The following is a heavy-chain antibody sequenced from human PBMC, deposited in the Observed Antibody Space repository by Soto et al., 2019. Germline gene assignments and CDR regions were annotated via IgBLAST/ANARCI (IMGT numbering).Heavy chain of an antibody. CDR2: ISYDGSNK. CDR3: ARDYHRGYDFWSGYLTPYKYSWFDP. Sequence: PGGSLRLSCAASGFTFSSYAMHWVRQAPGKGLEWVAVISYDGSNKYYADSVKGRFTISRDNSKNTLYLQMNSLRAEDTAVYYCARDYHRGYDFWSGYLTPYKYSWFDPWGQGTLVTVSS. J-gene: IGHJ5*02. D-gene: IGHD3-3*01. V-gene: IGHV3-30-3*01. CDR1: GFTFSSYA.